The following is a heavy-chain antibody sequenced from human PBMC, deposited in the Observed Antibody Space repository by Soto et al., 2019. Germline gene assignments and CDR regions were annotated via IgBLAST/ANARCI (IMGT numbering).Heavy chain of an antibody. V-gene: IGHV2-5*02. Sequence: QITLQESGPTLVKPTQTLTLTCTVSGFSLSTSGVGVGWIRQPPGKALEWLAFIYWDDDKRYSPALTSRLTTTTATSKTQVVLTMTNMDPVDSAPSYSAHSIEVAATTLGYWGQGTLVTVSS. CDR1: GFSLSTSGVG. CDR2: IYWDDDK. J-gene: IGHJ4*02. D-gene: IGHD6-19*01. CDR3: AHSIEVAATTLGY.